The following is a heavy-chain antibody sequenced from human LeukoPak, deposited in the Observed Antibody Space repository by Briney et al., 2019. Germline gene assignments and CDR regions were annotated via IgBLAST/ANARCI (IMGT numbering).Heavy chain of an antibody. Sequence: SETLSLTCTVSGGSISSYYWSWIRQPPGKGLEWFGSMYYSGSTYYNPSLKSRVTISVDTSKNQFSLKLSSVTAADTAVYYCARHTLGIAAAGKWFDPWGQGTLVTVSS. D-gene: IGHD6-13*01. J-gene: IGHJ5*02. CDR1: GGSISSYY. V-gene: IGHV4-59*05. CDR3: ARHTLGIAAAGKWFDP. CDR2: MYYSGST.